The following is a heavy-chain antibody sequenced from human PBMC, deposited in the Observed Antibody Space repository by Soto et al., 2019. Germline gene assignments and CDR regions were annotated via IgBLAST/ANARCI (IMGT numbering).Heavy chain of an antibody. CDR1: GGSISSYY. CDR3: AREGPASYGMDV. Sequence: QVQLQESGPGLVKPSETLSLTCTVSGGSISSYYWSWIRQPPGKGLEWIGYIYYSGSTNYNPSLSSRVTISVDTSKNQFSLKLSSVTAADTAVYYCAREGPASYGMDVWGQGTTVTVSS. V-gene: IGHV4-59*01. J-gene: IGHJ6*02. CDR2: IYYSGST.